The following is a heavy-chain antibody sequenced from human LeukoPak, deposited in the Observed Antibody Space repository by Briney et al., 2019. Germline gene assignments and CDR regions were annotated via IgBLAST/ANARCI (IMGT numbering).Heavy chain of an antibody. V-gene: IGHV3-64*02. CDR3: ARDGKAKNDY. D-gene: IGHD1-26*01. Sequence: GGSLRLSCAASGFTFSSYAMQWVRQAPDKRLEYVSGMDDTGAHTYYADSVKGRFTMSRDNSRDTLYLQMDSLRPEDTAVYYCARDGKAKNDYWGQGTLVTVST. CDR1: GFTFSSYA. CDR2: MDDTGAHT. J-gene: IGHJ4*02.